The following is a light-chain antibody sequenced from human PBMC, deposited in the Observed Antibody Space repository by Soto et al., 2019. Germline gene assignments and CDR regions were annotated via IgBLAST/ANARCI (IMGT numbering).Light chain of an antibody. V-gene: IGKV3-15*01. CDR2: GAF. CDR1: QSVSSC. J-gene: IGKJ4*01. Sequence: ERVMTQTPATLSVSPGDRATISCRASQSVSSCLAWYQQKPGQVPRLLIYGAFNRATGVPARFSGSGSGTDFTLTISSLQSEDFAVYYCQQYNNWPLTFGGGTKVEI. CDR3: QQYNNWPLT.